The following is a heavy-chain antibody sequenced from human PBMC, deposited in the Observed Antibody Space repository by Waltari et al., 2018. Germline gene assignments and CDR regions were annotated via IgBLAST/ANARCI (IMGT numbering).Heavy chain of an antibody. J-gene: IGHJ3*02. D-gene: IGHD3-22*01. Sequence: QVQLVQSGAEVKKPGSSVKVSCKASGGTFSSYAISWVRQAPGQGLEWMGGIIPIVGTANYAQKFQGRVTITADESTSTAYMELSSLRSEDTAVYYCARDYYDSSGYYSGVAFDIWGQGTMVTVSS. CDR1: GGTFSSYA. CDR3: ARDYYDSSGYYSGVAFDI. CDR2: IIPIVGTA. V-gene: IGHV1-69*01.